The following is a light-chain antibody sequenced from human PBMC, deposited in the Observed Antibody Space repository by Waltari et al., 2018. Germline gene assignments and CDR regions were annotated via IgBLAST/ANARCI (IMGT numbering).Light chain of an antibody. CDR1: QSVSSR. CDR3: QQESNWSYS. J-gene: IGKJ2*03. V-gene: IGKV3D-15*01. CDR2: DAS. Sequence: DIVMTHSPATLSLSPGERATLSCRASQSVSSRLAWYQQKPGQPPRLLIYDASTRATGIPDRFSGSGSGTEFTLTISSLEPEDVAVYFCQQESNWSYSFGQGTKVEIK.